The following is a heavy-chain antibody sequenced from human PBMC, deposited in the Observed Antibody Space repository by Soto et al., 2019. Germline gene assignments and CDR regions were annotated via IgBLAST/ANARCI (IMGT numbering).Heavy chain of an antibody. CDR2: ISGYNGNT. CDR1: GYTFTSYD. D-gene: IGHD6-6*01. J-gene: IGHJ4*02. Sequence: ASVKVSCKASGYTFTSYDINWVRQATGQGLEWMGWISGYNGNTNYAERLQGRVTMTTDTSTSTAYMELKSLRYDDTAVYYCAREGQLGYWGQGTPVTVS. CDR3: AREGQLGY. V-gene: IGHV1-18*01.